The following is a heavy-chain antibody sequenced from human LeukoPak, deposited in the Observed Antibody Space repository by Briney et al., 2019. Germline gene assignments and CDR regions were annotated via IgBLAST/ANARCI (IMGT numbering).Heavy chain of an antibody. CDR3: TYGSGSSTGWYFDY. CDR2: INSDGSST. V-gene: IGHV3-74*01. D-gene: IGHD3-10*01. J-gene: IGHJ4*02. CDR1: GFTFSNYW. Sequence: GGSLRPSCAASGFTFSNYWMHWVRQAPGKGLVWVSRINSDGSSTNYADSVKGRFTISRDNAKNTLYLQMNSLRAEDTAVYFCTYGSGSSTGWYFDYWGQGTLVTVSS.